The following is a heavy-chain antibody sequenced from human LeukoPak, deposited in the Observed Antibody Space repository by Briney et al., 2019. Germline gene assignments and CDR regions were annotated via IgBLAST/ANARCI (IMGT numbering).Heavy chain of an antibody. V-gene: IGHV3-23*01. CDR1: GFTFDDYG. J-gene: IGHJ4*02. CDR3: AKGLLLWFGELSY. CDR2: ISGSGGST. D-gene: IGHD3-10*01. Sequence: GGSLRLSCAASGFTFDDYGMSWVRQAPGKGLEWVSAISGSGGSTYYADSVKGRFTISRDNSKNTLYLQMNSLRAEDTAVYYCAKGLLLWFGELSYWGQGTLVTVSS.